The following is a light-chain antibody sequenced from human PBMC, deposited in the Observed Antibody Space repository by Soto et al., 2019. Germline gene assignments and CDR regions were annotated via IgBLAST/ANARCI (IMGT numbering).Light chain of an antibody. CDR2: GAS. J-gene: IGKJ5*01. CDR1: QSVSSSY. Sequence: EILLTQSPGTLSLSPGERATLSCRASQSVSSSYLAWYQQKPGQAPRLLIYGASSRATGIPDRFSGSGSGTDFTLTISRLEPEDFAVYYCQQYGSSPQPFGQGTRLEIK. CDR3: QQYGSSPQP. V-gene: IGKV3-20*01.